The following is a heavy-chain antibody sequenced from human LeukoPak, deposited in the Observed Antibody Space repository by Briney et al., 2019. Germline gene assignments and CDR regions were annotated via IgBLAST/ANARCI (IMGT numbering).Heavy chain of an antibody. D-gene: IGHD2-2*01. CDR2: ISGSGGST. CDR3: ATLGDYCNGTSCSGTY. CDR1: GFTFSSYA. Sequence: PGGSLRLSCAASGFTFSSYAMSWVRQAPVKGLEWVSAISGSGGSTYYADSVKGRFTISRDNSKNTLYLQMNSLRAEDTAVYYCATLGDYCNGTSCSGTYWGQGTLVTVSS. J-gene: IGHJ4*02. V-gene: IGHV3-23*01.